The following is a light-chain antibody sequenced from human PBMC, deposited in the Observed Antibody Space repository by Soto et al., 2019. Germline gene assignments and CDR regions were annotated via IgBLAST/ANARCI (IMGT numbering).Light chain of an antibody. V-gene: IGLV1-44*01. CDR2: RNN. CDR3: AVWDDSLNRLV. Sequence: QSVVTQPPSASATPGQRVTISCSGSSPNVGGNIVSWYQQLPGTAPKLLIYRNNQRPSGLPDRFSGSKSGTSAFLAISGLQSEDEADYYCAVWDDSLNRLVFGGGTKLTVL. CDR1: SPNVGGNI. J-gene: IGLJ3*02.